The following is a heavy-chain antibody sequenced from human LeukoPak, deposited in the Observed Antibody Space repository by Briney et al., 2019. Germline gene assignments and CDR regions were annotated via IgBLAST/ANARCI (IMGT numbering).Heavy chain of an antibody. D-gene: IGHD6-6*01. V-gene: IGHV4-34*01. CDR2: INHSGST. CDR1: GGSFSGYY. Sequence: SETLSLTCAVYGGSFSGYYWSWIRQPPGKGLEWIGAINHSGSTNYNPSLKSRVTISVDTSKNQFSLKLSSVTAADTAVYYCARGRRRGSSSRYFDYWGQGTLVTVSS. J-gene: IGHJ4*02. CDR3: ARGRRRGSSSRYFDY.